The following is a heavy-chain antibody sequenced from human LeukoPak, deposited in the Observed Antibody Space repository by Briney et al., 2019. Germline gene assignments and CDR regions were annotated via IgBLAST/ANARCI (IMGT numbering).Heavy chain of an antibody. CDR2: ISSSGSTI. Sequence: GGSLRLSCAASGFTFSDYYMSWLRQAPGKGLEWVSYISSSGSTIYYADSVKGRFTISRDNAKNSLYLQMSSLRAEDTAVYYCARGMTQYYYYGMDVWGQGTTVTVSS. CDR1: GFTFSDYY. J-gene: IGHJ6*02. V-gene: IGHV3-11*01. CDR3: ARGMTQYYYYGMDV.